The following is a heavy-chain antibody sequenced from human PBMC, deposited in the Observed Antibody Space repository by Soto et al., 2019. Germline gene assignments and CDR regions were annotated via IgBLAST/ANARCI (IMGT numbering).Heavy chain of an antibody. Sequence: GGSLRLSCAASGFTFSSYGMHWVRQAPGKGLEWVAVIWYDGSNKYYADSVKGRFTISRDNSKNTLYLQMNSLRAEDTAVYYCARDFMSRGISQDYWGQGTLVTVSS. D-gene: IGHD3-10*01. V-gene: IGHV3-33*01. CDR2: IWYDGSNK. J-gene: IGHJ4*02. CDR3: ARDFMSRGISQDY. CDR1: GFTFSSYG.